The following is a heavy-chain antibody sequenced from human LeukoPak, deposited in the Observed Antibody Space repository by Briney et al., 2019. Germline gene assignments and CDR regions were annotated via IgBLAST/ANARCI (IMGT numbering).Heavy chain of an antibody. CDR1: GGSISSYY. CDR2: IYYSGST. Sequence: SETPSLTCTVSGGSISSYYWSWIRQPPGKGLEWIGYIYYSGSTNYNPSLKSRVTISVDTSKNQFSLKLSSVTAADTAVYYCAREGVVGATLDAFDIWGQGTMVTVSS. CDR3: AREGVVGATLDAFDI. D-gene: IGHD1-26*01. V-gene: IGHV4-59*01. J-gene: IGHJ3*02.